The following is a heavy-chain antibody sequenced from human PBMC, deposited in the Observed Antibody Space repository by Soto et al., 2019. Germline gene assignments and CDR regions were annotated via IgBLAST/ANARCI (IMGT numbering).Heavy chain of an antibody. Sequence: ASLKVSCKASGYTFTSYCTRWVRQAPVEGLEWMGWISAYNGNTNYAQKLQGRVTMTTDTSTSTAYMELRSLRSDDTAVYYCARSRSSGQYYYYGMDVWGQATTVTVSS. J-gene: IGHJ6*02. D-gene: IGHD6-19*01. V-gene: IGHV1-18*04. CDR3: ARSRSSGQYYYYGMDV. CDR2: ISAYNGNT. CDR1: GYTFTSYC.